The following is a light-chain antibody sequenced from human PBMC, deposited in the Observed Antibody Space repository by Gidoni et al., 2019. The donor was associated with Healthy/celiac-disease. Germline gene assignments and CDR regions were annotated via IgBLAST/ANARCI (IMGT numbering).Light chain of an antibody. Sequence: DIQMTQSPSTLSASVGDRVTITCRASQSISSWLAWYQQKPGKAPKLLIYKASSLELGVPSRFSGSGSGTEFTLTLSSLQPDDFATYYCQQYNSYPATFVQGTKVEIK. CDR2: KAS. CDR3: QQYNSYPAT. J-gene: IGKJ1*01. V-gene: IGKV1-5*03. CDR1: QSISSW.